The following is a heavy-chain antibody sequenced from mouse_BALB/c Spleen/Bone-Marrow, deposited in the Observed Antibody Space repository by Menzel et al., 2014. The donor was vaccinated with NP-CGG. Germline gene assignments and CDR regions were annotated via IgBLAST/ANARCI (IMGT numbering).Heavy chain of an antibody. CDR1: GFSLSRYS. CDR3: ARKDYDEAWFAY. D-gene: IGHD2-4*01. CDR2: IWGGGST. Sequence: VKVVESGPGLVAPSQSLSITCTVSGFSLSRYSVHWVRQPPGKGLEWLGMIWGGGSTDYNSALKSRLSISKDNSKSQVFLKMNSLQSDDIAMYYCARKDYDEAWFAYWGQATLVTVSA. V-gene: IGHV2-6-4*01. J-gene: IGHJ3*01.